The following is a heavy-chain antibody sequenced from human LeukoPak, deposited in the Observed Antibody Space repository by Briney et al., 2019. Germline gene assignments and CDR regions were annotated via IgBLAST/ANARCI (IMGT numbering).Heavy chain of an antibody. V-gene: IGHV3-21*01. J-gene: IGHJ4*02. CDR1: GFTFSSYS. CDR2: ISSSSSYI. D-gene: IGHD6-19*01. Sequence: GGSLRLSCAASGFTFSSYSMNWVRQAPGKGLEWVSSISSSSSYIYYADSVKGRFTISRDNAKNSLYLQMNSLRAEDTAVYYCARDSGVAVAAEFDYWGQGTLVTVSS. CDR3: ARDSGVAVAAEFDY.